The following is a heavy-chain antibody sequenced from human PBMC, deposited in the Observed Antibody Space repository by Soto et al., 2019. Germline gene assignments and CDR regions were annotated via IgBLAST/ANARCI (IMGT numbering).Heavy chain of an antibody. J-gene: IGHJ4*02. Sequence: EVQLLESGGGLVRPGGSLRLSCAASGFTFSRSDMSWVRQAPGKGLEWVSSITTGGDATPYADSVKGRFTISRDNSKNTVCLQRNSPTAGETAVYYCAEGGGGDHGYWGQGTLVAVSS. CDR1: GFTFSRSD. CDR3: AEGGGGDHGY. V-gene: IGHV3-23*01. D-gene: IGHD2-21*02. CDR2: ITTGGDAT.